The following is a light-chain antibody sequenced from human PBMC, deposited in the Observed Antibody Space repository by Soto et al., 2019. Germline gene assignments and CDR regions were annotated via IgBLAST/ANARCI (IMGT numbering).Light chain of an antibody. Sequence: QSVLMQPSSLSRSPGQSITISCTGTSRDVGAYNYVSWYQQHPGKAPKLIIHGVSNRPSGVSNRFSGSKSGDTASLTISGLQTEDEADYSCSSYTSSDTYVFGTGTKVTVL. CDR1: SRDVGAYNY. J-gene: IGLJ1*01. CDR3: SSYTSSDTYV. CDR2: GVS. V-gene: IGLV2-14*03.